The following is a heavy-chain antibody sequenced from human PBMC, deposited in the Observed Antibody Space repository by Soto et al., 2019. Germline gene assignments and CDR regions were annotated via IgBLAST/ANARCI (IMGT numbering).Heavy chain of an antibody. D-gene: IGHD3-16*01. V-gene: IGHV2-5*01. J-gene: IGHJ4*02. CDR3: AHSPWGAAPDY. CDR2: IYWNDDK. Sequence: QITLKESGPTLVKPTQTLTLTCTVSGFSVSARGVGVGWIRQPPGKALEWLGIIYWNDDKRYSPPLKSRLTITKDTSKNQVVLTMTNMDPVDTATYYCAHSPWGAAPDYWGQGTLVTVSS. CDR1: GFSVSARGVG.